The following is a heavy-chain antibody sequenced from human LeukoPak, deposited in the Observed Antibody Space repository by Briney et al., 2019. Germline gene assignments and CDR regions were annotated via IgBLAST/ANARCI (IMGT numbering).Heavy chain of an antibody. Sequence: SXIRQPPXKGLEWIGYIYYIGSTNYNPSLKSRVTISADTSKNQFSLKLSSVTAADTAVYYCAGQETSFYYYMDVWGKGTTVTVSS. J-gene: IGHJ6*03. V-gene: IGHV4-61*07. CDR3: AGQETSFYYYMDV. CDR2: IYYIGST.